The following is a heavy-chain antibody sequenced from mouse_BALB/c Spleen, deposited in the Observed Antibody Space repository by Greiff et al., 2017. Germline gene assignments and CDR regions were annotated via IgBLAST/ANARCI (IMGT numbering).Heavy chain of an antibody. V-gene: IGHV5-9-3*01. CDR1: GFTFSSYA. Sequence: EVQGVESGGGLVKPGGSLKLSCAASGFTFSSYAMSWVRQTPEKRLEWVATISSGGSYTYYPDSVKGRFTISRDNAKNTLYLQMSSLRSEDTAMYYCARALLTGTGAMDYWGQGTSVTVSS. CDR3: ARALLTGTGAMDY. J-gene: IGHJ4*01. D-gene: IGHD4-1*01. CDR2: ISSGGSYT.